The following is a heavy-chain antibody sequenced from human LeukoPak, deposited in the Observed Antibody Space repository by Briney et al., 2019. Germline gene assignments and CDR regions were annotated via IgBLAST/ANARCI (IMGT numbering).Heavy chain of an antibody. CDR1: GFTFDDYA. D-gene: IGHD6-19*01. CDR2: ISGDGIST. Sequence: GGSLRLSCAASGFTFDDYAMHWVRQAPGKGLEWVSLISGDGISTYYADSVKGRFTVSRDNSKNSLYLQMTSLRTEDTALYFCANDVRHGIAVAGGEFNWFDPWGQGTLVTVSS. J-gene: IGHJ5*02. CDR3: ANDVRHGIAVAGGEFNWFDP. V-gene: IGHV3-43*02.